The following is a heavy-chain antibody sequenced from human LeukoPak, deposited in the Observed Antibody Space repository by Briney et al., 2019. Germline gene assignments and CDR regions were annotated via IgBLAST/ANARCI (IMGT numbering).Heavy chain of an antibody. CDR3: AKNRKSSSSDFDY. J-gene: IGHJ4*02. Sequence: HAGGSLRLXCAASGFTFSSYAMSWVRQAPGKGLESVSAISGGGGSTYHADSVKGRFTISRDNAKNSLYLQMNSLRAEDTAVYYCAKNRKSSSSDFDYWGQGTLVTVSS. CDR2: ISGGGGST. V-gene: IGHV3-23*01. CDR1: GFTFSSYA. D-gene: IGHD6-6*01.